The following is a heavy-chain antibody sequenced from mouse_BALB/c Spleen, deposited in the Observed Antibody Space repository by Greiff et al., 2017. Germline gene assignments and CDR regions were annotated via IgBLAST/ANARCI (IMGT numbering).Heavy chain of an antibody. V-gene: IGHV7-3*02. J-gene: IGHJ4*01. CDR2: IRNKANGYTT. D-gene: IGHD2-14*01. CDR1: GFTFTDYY. CDR3: ARRDRYEDWAMDY. Sequence: EVMLVESGGGLVQPGGSLRLSCATSGFTFTDYYMSWVRQPPGKALEWLGFIRNKANGYTTEYSASVKGRFTISRDNSQSILYLQMNTLRAEDSATYYCARRDRYEDWAMDYWGQGTSVTVSS.